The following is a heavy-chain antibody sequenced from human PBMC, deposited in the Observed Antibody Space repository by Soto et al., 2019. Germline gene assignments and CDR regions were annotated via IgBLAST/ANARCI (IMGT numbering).Heavy chain of an antibody. J-gene: IGHJ3*01. CDR2: IIPNFVTS. V-gene: IGHV1-69*13. Sequence: ASAKVSCKASGGTFNNYAISWVRQAPGQGLEWMGGIIPNFVTSNYAQRFQGRVTITADEATKTVYMELSSLTSEDTAVYYCARGPAWALVFDVWGQGTMVTVSS. CDR3: ARGPAWALVFDV. CDR1: GGTFNNYA. D-gene: IGHD6-6*01.